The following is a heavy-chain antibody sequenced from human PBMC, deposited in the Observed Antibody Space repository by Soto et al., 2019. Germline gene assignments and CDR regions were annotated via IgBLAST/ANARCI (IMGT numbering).Heavy chain of an antibody. V-gene: IGHV3-23*01. CDR1: GFTFSSYA. J-gene: IGHJ3*02. CDR3: AKDRITMIVVVIVDAFDI. Sequence: VGSLRLSCAASGFTFSSYAMSWGRQAPGKGLEWVSAISGSGGSTYYADSVKGRFTISRDNSKNTLYLQMNSLRAEDTAVYYCAKDRITMIVVVIVDAFDIWGQGKMVTVS. D-gene: IGHD3-22*01. CDR2: ISGSGGST.